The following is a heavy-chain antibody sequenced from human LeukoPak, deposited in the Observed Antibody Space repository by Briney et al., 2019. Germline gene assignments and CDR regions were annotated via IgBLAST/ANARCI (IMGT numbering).Heavy chain of an antibody. CDR3: TVTAPGTTFDY. D-gene: IGHD2-21*02. V-gene: IGHV3-53*01. CDR2: IYSGGST. Sequence: PGGSLRLSCAASGFTVSSNYMSWVRQAPGKGLEWVSVIYSGGSTYYADSVKGRFTISRDNSKNTLYLQMNSLRAEDTAVYYCTVTAPGTTFDYWGQGTLVTVSS. CDR1: GFTVSSNY. J-gene: IGHJ4*02.